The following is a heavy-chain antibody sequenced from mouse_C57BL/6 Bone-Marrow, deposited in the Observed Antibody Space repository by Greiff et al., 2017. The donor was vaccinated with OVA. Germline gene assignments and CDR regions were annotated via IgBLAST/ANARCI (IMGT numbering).Heavy chain of an antibody. CDR2: IWRGGST. Sequence: VNVVESGPGLVQPSQSLSITCTVSGFSLTSYGVHWVRQSPGKGLEWLGVIWRGGSTDYNAAFMSRLSITKDNSKSQVFFKMNSLQADDTAIYYCAKTHLLWYYAMDYWGQGTSVTVSS. D-gene: IGHD2-10*01. CDR3: AKTHLLWYYAMDY. CDR1: GFSLTSYG. J-gene: IGHJ4*01. V-gene: IGHV2-5*01.